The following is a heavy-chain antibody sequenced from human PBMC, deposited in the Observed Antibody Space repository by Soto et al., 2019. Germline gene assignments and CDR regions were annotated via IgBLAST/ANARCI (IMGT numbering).Heavy chain of an antibody. Sequence: SETLSLTCAVFGGSFSGYYWSWIRQPPGKGLEWIGEINHSGSTNYNPSLKSRVTISVDTSKNQFSLKLSSVTAADTAVYYCASAGSPSSNKNYSVWFDPWGQGTLVTVSS. J-gene: IGHJ5*02. CDR2: INHSGST. D-gene: IGHD4-4*01. V-gene: IGHV4-34*01. CDR1: GGSFSGYY. CDR3: ASAGSPSSNKNYSVWFDP.